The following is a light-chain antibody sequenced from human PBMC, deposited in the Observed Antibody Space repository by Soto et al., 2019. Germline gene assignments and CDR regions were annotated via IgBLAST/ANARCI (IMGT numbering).Light chain of an antibody. CDR3: QQYSSFPRT. CDR2: DAS. V-gene: IGKV1-5*01. J-gene: IGKJ1*01. Sequence: DIQMTQSPSTLSASVGDRVTITCRASQTIGSWLAWYQQKPGKAPEILIYDASTLEGGVPSRFSGSGSGTEFSLTITRLQTDDFATFYCQQYSSFPRTFGQGTKVDIK. CDR1: QTIGSW.